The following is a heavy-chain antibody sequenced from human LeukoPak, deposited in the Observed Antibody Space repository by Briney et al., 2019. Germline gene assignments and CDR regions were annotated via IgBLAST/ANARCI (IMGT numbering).Heavy chain of an antibody. CDR1: GGSISGYY. V-gene: IGHV4-4*07. J-gene: IGHJ6*02. D-gene: IGHD3-16*01. CDR2: IYTSGGT. Sequence: SETLSLTCTVSGGSISGYYWTWIRQPAGKGLEWIGRIYTSGGTNYNPSLKGRVTLSIDTSNNQFSLNLSSVTAADTAVYYCARASITTLMDVWGQGTTVTVSS. CDR3: ARASITTLMDV.